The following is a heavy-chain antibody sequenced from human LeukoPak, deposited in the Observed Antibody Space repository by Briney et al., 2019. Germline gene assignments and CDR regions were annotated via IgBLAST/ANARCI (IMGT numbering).Heavy chain of an antibody. J-gene: IGHJ4*02. D-gene: IGHD1-1*01. Sequence: GGSLRLSCAASGFTFSDYGMHWVRQAPGKGLQWVSSISTRSSYLYYADSVKGRFTISRDDAKNSLYLQLNSLRAEDTAVYYCATLASTDGYWGQGTLVTVSS. V-gene: IGHV3-21*01. CDR1: GFTFSDYG. CDR3: ATLASTDGY. CDR2: ISTRSSYL.